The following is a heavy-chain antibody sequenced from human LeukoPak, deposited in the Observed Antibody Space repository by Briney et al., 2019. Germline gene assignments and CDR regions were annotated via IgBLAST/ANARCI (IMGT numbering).Heavy chain of an antibody. Sequence: ASVKVSCKASGYTFTGYYMHWVRQAPGQGLEWMGWIYPNSGGTNYAQKFQGRVTVTRDTSISTAYMELSRLRSDDTAVYYCARDHSNDFWSGSGPLYYMDVWGKGTTVTVSS. CDR1: GYTFTGYY. CDR2: IYPNSGGT. CDR3: ARDHSNDFWSGSGPLYYMDV. J-gene: IGHJ6*03. V-gene: IGHV1-2*02. D-gene: IGHD3-3*01.